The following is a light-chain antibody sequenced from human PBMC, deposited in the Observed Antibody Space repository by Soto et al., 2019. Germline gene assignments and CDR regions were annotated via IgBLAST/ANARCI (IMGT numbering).Light chain of an antibody. CDR2: SNN. CDR3: AAWDDSLSGLVV. Sequence: QPVLTQPPSASGTPGQRVTISCSGSSSNIGSNYVYWYQQLPGTAPKLLIYSNNQRPSGVPDRFSGSKSGTSASLAISGLRSEDEAEYYCAAWDDSLSGLVVFGGGTKLTVL. CDR1: SSNIGSNY. J-gene: IGLJ2*01. V-gene: IGLV1-47*01.